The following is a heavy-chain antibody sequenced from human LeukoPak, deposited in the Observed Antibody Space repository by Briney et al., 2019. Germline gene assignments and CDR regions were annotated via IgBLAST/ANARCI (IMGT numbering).Heavy chain of an antibody. J-gene: IGHJ4*02. CDR2: INTDGTVT. CDR1: GFTFSKYW. CDR3: ATKQWLAPPPDS. D-gene: IGHD6-19*01. Sequence: PGGSLRLSCAASGFTFSKYWMLWVRQAPGKGLESVSRINTDGTVTTYADSVKGRFTVSRDNADNTMFLQMNSVRDEDPAGYYCATKQWLAPPPDSWGQGTPVTVSS. V-gene: IGHV3-74*01.